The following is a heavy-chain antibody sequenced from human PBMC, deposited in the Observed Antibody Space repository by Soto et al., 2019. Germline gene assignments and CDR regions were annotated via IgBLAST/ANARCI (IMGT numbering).Heavy chain of an antibody. J-gene: IGHJ6*02. CDR2: ISYDGSNK. V-gene: IGHV3-30-3*01. CDR1: GFTFSSYA. CDR3: ARVLVPAAKGFYYYGMDV. D-gene: IGHD2-2*01. Sequence: GGSLRLSCAASGFTFSSYAMHWVRQAPGKGLEWVAVISYDGSNKYYADSVKGRFTISRDNSKNTLYLQMNSLRAEDTAVYYCARVLVPAAKGFYYYGMDVWGQGTTVTVSS.